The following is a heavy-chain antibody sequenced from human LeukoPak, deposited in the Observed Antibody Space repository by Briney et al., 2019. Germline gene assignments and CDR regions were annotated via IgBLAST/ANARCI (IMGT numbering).Heavy chain of an antibody. CDR1: GFTFSSCC. D-gene: IGHD3-16*01. CDR2: KKQNGNVK. CDR3: ARGGGLDV. Sequence: GGSLTLSCAVSGFTFSSCCMNWARQAPRKGQEWVANKKQNGNVKYYVDYVKCHFPMSRHNDTNSLDLHRRNLRVEDEAVCFCARGGGLDVWGQGATVTVSS. V-gene: IGHV3-7*03. J-gene: IGHJ6*02.